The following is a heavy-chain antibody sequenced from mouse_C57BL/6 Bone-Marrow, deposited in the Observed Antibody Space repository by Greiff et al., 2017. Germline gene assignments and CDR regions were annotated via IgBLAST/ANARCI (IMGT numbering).Heavy chain of an antibody. CDR1: GFTFSDYG. CDR2: ISSGSSTI. J-gene: IGHJ4*01. CDR3: AIYYGSSYNAMDY. D-gene: IGHD1-1*01. V-gene: IGHV5-17*01. Sequence: DVQLVESGGGLVKPGGSLKLSCAASGFTFSDYGMHWVRQAPEKGLEWVAYISSGSSTIYYADTVKGRFTISRDNAKNTLFLQMTSLRSEDTAMYYYAIYYGSSYNAMDYWGQGTSVTVSS.